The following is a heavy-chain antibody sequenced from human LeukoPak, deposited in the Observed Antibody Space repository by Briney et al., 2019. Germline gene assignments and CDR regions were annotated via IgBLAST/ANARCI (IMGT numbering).Heavy chain of an antibody. D-gene: IGHD3-9*01. J-gene: IGHJ4*02. CDR2: INHSGST. CDR3: ARAVGSFDWLPLFDY. Sequence: SETLSLTCAVYGGSFSGYYWSWIRQPPGKGLEWIGEINHSGSTNYNPPLKSRVTISVDTSKNQFYLKLSSVTAADTAVYYCARAVGSFDWLPLFDYWGQGTLVTVSS. CDR1: GGSFSGYY. V-gene: IGHV4-34*01.